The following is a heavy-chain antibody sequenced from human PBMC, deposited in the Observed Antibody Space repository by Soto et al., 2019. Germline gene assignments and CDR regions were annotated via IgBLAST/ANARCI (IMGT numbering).Heavy chain of an antibody. CDR3: AGTSLGRAWVADY. V-gene: IGHV4-30-4*01. D-gene: IGHD1-1*01. J-gene: IGHJ4*02. Sequence: SETLSLTCTVSGGSISSGDYYWSWIRQPPGKGLEWIGYIYYSGSTYYNPSLKSRVTISVDTSKNQFSLKLSSVTAADTAVYYCAGTSLGRAWVADYWGQGTLVTVSS. CDR1: GGSISSGDYY. CDR2: IYYSGST.